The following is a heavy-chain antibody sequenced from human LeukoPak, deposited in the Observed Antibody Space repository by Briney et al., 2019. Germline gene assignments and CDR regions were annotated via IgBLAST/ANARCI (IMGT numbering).Heavy chain of an antibody. V-gene: IGHV7-4-1*02. J-gene: IGHJ6*03. CDR3: ARSPPLYSSSYYYYYYYMDV. CDR1: GYTFTSYA. CDR2: INTNTGNP. D-gene: IGHD6-6*01. Sequence: ASVKVSCKASGYTFTSYAMNWVRQAPGQGLEWMGWINTNTGNPTYAQGFTGRFVFSLDTSVSTAYLQISSLKAEDTAVYYCARSPPLYSSSYYYYYYYMDVWGKGTTVTVSS.